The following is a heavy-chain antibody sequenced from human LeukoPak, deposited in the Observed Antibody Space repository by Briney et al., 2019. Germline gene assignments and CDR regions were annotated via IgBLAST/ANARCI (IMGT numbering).Heavy chain of an antibody. V-gene: IGHV3-23*01. J-gene: IGHJ4*02. D-gene: IGHD2-2*01. Sequence: GGSLRLSCAASGFTFSSYDMSWVRQAPGKGLEWVSAISGSGGGTYYADSVKGRFTISRDNSKNTLYLQMNSLRAEDTAVYYCAKGGWVGYCSSTSCYWSFDYWGQGTLVTVSS. CDR2: ISGSGGGT. CDR1: GFTFSSYD. CDR3: AKGGWVGYCSSTSCYWSFDY.